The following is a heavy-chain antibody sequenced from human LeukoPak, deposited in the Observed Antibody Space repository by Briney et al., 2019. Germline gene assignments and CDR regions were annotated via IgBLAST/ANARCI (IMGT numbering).Heavy chain of an antibody. V-gene: IGHV3-23*01. D-gene: IGHD3-16*01. J-gene: IGHJ5*02. CDR1: GFTFSSYA. CDR3: APRGGDLEEAPFDP. Sequence: GGSLRLSCAASGFTFSSYAMSWVRQAPGKGLEWVSAISGSGGSTYYADSVKGRFTISRDNSKDTLYLQMNSLRAEDTAVYYCAPRGGDLEEAPFDPWGQGTLVTVSS. CDR2: ISGSGGST.